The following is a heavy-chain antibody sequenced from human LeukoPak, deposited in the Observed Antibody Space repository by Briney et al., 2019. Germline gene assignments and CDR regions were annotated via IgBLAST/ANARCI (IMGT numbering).Heavy chain of an antibody. D-gene: IGHD1-1*01. J-gene: IGHJ4*02. CDR2: ISSSSSYT. CDR3: ARGRRPGTTGTTSYFDY. Sequence: PGGSLRLSCAASGFTFSSYSMNWVRQAPGKGLEWVSSISSSSSYTYYADSVKGRFTISRDNAKNSLYLQMNSLRAEDTAVYYCARGRRPGTTGTTSYFDYWGQGTLVTVSS. V-gene: IGHV3-21*01. CDR1: GFTFSSYS.